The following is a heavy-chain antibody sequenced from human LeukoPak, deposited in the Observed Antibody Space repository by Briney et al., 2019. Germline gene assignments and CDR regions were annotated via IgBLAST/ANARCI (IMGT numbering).Heavy chain of an antibody. J-gene: IGHJ4*02. CDR3: ARDKGPGIAVAGTSGAWIRSPDHFDY. V-gene: IGHV1-46*01. CDR2: INPSGGST. Sequence: ASVKVSCKASGYTFTGYYMHWVRQAPGQGLEWMGIINPSGGSTSYAQKFQGRVTMTRDTSTSTVYMELSSLRSEDTAVYYCARDKGPGIAVAGTSGAWIRSPDHFDYWGQGTLVTVSS. CDR1: GYTFTGYY. D-gene: IGHD6-19*01.